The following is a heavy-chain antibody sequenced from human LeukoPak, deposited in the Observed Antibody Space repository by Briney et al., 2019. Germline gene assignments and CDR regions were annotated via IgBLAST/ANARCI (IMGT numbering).Heavy chain of an antibody. CDR3: ARGTLNYSGYDYMDFDY. J-gene: IGHJ4*02. CDR1: GGSFSDYY. D-gene: IGHD5-12*01. V-gene: IGHV4-34*01. CDR2: INHSGST. Sequence: SETLSLTCAVHGGSFSDYYWTWIRQPPGKGLEWIGEINHSGSTSYNPSLRSRVTISLDTSKNQFSLKLTSVTAADTAVYYCARGTLNYSGYDYMDFDYWGQGTLVTVSS.